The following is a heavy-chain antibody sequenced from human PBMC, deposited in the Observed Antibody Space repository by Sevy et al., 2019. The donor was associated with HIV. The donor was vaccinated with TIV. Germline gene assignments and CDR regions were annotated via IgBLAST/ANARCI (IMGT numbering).Heavy chain of an antibody. CDR3: ARMGYYYDSSGDYRPQTMYYYGMDV. D-gene: IGHD3-22*01. V-gene: IGHV1-18*01. CDR1: GYTFTTYG. Sequence: ASVKVSCKPSGYTFTTYGITWVRQAPGQGLEWMGWINTYNGNTNYAQKFQGRVTMTRDTSTSTAYMEVRSLTSDYTDVYYWARMGYYYDSSGDYRPQTMYYYGMDVWGQGTTVTVSS. CDR2: INTYNGNT. J-gene: IGHJ6*02.